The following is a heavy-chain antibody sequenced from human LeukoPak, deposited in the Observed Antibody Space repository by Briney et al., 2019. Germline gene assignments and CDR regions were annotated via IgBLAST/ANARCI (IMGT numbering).Heavy chain of an antibody. Sequence: GESLKISCKGSGYRFSSYWIGWVRQMPGKGLEWMGIIYPGDSETRYSPSFQGQVTISSDKSISTAYLQWSSLKASDTAMYYCVRALGYCSSGSCYYYDYWGQGTLVTVSS. CDR2: IYPGDSET. V-gene: IGHV5-51*01. CDR1: GYRFSSYW. J-gene: IGHJ4*02. D-gene: IGHD2-15*01. CDR3: VRALGYCSSGSCYYYDY.